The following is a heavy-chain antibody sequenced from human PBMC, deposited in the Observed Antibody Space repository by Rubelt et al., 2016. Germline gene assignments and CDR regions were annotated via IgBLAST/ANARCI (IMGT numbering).Heavy chain of an antibody. CDR3: AKDLAPRGVGSTY. CDR2: ISGGGGST. D-gene: IGHD1-26*01. CDR1: GFSFSSYA. Sequence: EVHLLESGGGLVQPGGSLRLSCAASGFSFSSYAMNWVRQAPEKGLEWISAISGGGGSTYYADSVKGRFTISRDNSKNTLYMQMNSLRAEDTAVYYCAKDLAPRGVGSTYWGQGTLVTVSS. J-gene: IGHJ4*02. V-gene: IGHV3-23*01.